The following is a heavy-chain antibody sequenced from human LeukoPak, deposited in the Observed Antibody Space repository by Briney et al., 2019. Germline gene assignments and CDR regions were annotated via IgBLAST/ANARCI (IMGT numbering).Heavy chain of an antibody. CDR2: INPNSGGT. J-gene: IGHJ4*02. CDR1: GYTFTGYY. D-gene: IGHD3-22*01. V-gene: IGHV1-2*02. Sequence: GASVKVSCKASGYTFTGYYMHWVRQAPGQGLEWMGWINPNSGGTNYAQKFQGRVTMTRDTSISTAYMELSRLRSDDTAVYYCAREQYYYDSSGLGSVDYWGQGTLVTVSS. CDR3: AREQYYYDSSGLGSVDY.